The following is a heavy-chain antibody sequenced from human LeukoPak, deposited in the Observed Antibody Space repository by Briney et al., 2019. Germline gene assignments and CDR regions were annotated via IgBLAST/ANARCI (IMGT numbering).Heavy chain of an antibody. J-gene: IGHJ4*02. CDR1: GFTFDDYA. D-gene: IGHD6-19*01. CDR3: AKGRIAVAGLHFDY. CDR2: ISWNSGSI. V-gene: IGHV3-9*01. Sequence: GGSLRLSCAASGFTFDDYAMHWVRQAPGKGLEWVSGISWNSGSIGYADSVKGRFTISRDNAKNSLHLQMNSLRAEDTALYYCAKGRIAVAGLHFDYWGQGTLVTVSS.